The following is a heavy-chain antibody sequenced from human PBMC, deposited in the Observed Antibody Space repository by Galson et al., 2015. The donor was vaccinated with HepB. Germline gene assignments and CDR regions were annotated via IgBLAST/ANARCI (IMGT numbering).Heavy chain of an antibody. D-gene: IGHD2-2*01. V-gene: IGHV3-73*01. J-gene: IGHJ4*02. Sequence: SLRLSCAASGFTFSGSAIHWVRQASGKGLEWVGRIRSKASSHATAYAASLKGRFTISRDDSKNTAYLHINRLKTEDTAMYYCTRLGDFSGYSSSWGQGTLVTVSS. CDR3: TRLGDFSGYSSS. CDR2: IRSKASSHAT. CDR1: GFTFSGSA.